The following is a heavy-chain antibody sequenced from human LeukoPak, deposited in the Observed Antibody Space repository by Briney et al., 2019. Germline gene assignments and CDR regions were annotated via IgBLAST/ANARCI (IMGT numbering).Heavy chain of an antibody. D-gene: IGHD3-9*01. CDR3: ARDLYYDILTGDYYYYGMDD. CDR2: TYYRAKWYN. CDR1: GDSFSSNSAA. J-gene: IGHJ6*04. Sequence: SQTLSLTCAISGDSFSSNSAAWSWIRQSPSRGLEWLGSTYYRAKWYNDNAVSVNSRITINLDTSKNTFSLHLNSVTPEDTTVYYCARDLYYDILTGDYYYYGMDDWGKGTTVTVSS. V-gene: IGHV6-1*01.